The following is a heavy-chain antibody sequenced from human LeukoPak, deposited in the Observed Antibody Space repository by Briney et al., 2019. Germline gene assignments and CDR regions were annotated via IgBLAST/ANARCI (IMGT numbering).Heavy chain of an antibody. CDR1: GFTFSSYA. V-gene: IGHV3-30*04. Sequence: GGSLRLSCAASGFTFSSYAMHWVRQAPGKGLEWVAVISYDGSIEYYADSVKGRFTISRDNSKNTLYLQMNSLRAEDTAVYYCARGDYGGKKGGVDYWGQGTLVTVSS. CDR2: ISYDGSIE. CDR3: ARGDYGGKKGGVDY. J-gene: IGHJ4*02. D-gene: IGHD4-23*01.